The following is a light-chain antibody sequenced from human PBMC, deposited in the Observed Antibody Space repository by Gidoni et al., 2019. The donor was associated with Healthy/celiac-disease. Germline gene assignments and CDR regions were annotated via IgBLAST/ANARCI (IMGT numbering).Light chain of an antibody. CDR2: KAS. CDR1: QSISSW. J-gene: IGKJ1*01. CDR3: QQYTKGWT. Sequence: DIQMTQSPSTLSASVGDRVTITCRASQSISSWLAWYQQKPGKAPKLLIYKASSLESGVPSRFSGSGSGIEFTLTISSLQPDDFATYYCQQYTKGWTFXQXTKVEIK. V-gene: IGKV1-5*03.